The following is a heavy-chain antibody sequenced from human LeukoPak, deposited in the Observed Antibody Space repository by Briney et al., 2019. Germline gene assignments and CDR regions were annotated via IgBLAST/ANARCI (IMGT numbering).Heavy chain of an antibody. CDR3: ARDYCDGDCYSFDS. Sequence: GRSLRLSCAASGFTFSSYGMHWVRQAPGKGLEWVAVIWYHGRNKYFADSVKGRFTISRDISKNTLYLQMNSLRAEDTAVYYCARDYCDGDCYSFDSWGQGTLVTVSS. D-gene: IGHD2-21*02. CDR1: GFTFSSYG. CDR2: IWYHGRNK. V-gene: IGHV3-33*01. J-gene: IGHJ4*02.